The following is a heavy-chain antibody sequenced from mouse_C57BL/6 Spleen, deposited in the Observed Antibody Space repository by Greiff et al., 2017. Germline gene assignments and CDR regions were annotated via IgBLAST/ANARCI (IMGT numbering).Heavy chain of an antibody. Sequence: QVQLQQSGAELVRPGASVKLSCKASGYTFTDYYINWVKQRPGQGLEWIARIYPGSGNTYYNEKFKGKATLTAEKSSSTAYMQLSSLTSEDSAVYFCVYGKTPYWYFDVWGTGTTVTVSS. CDR3: VYGKTPYWYFDV. CDR2: IYPGSGNT. CDR1: GYTFTDYY. V-gene: IGHV1-76*01. D-gene: IGHD1-1*01. J-gene: IGHJ1*03.